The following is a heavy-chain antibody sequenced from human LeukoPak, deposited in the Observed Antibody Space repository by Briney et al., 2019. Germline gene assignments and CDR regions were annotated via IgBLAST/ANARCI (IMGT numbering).Heavy chain of an antibody. J-gene: IGHJ4*02. CDR2: IYYSGST. Sequence: SETLSLTCTVSGGSISSYYWSWIRQPPGKGLEWIGYIYYSGSTNYNPSLKSRVTISVDTSKNQFSLKLSSVTAADTAVYYCARVKGSSSEIDYWGQGTLVTVSS. CDR3: ARVKGSSSEIDY. V-gene: IGHV4-59*01. CDR1: GGSISSYY. D-gene: IGHD6-6*01.